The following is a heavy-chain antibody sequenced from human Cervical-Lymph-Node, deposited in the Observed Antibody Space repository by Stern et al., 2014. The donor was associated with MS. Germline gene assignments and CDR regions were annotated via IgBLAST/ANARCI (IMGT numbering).Heavy chain of an antibody. CDR1: GFTFRSFW. Sequence: EVQLVESGGGLVQPGGSLRLSCEASGFTFRSFWMSWVRQAPGKGLEWVATIKLDGSDKYSVDSVKGRFTISRDNAKDSLYLQMNSLRHEDTAIYYCARAFRSRRGDYFDYWGQGSLVTVSS. V-gene: IGHV3-7*03. D-gene: IGHD3-10*01. J-gene: IGHJ4*02. CDR3: ARAFRSRRGDYFDY. CDR2: IKLDGSDK.